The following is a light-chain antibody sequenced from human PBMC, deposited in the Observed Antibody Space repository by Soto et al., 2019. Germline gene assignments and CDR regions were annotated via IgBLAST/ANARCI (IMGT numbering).Light chain of an antibody. CDR1: NSNVGSNS. Sequence: QLVLTQPPSASGTPGQRVTISCSGSNSNVGSNSVNWYQQLPGMAPKLLLYSDNQRPSGVPDRFSGSKSGSSASLAISGLQSEDEADYHCSIWDDNLSTWLFGGGSKVTVL. J-gene: IGLJ3*02. V-gene: IGLV1-44*01. CDR2: SDN. CDR3: SIWDDNLSTWL.